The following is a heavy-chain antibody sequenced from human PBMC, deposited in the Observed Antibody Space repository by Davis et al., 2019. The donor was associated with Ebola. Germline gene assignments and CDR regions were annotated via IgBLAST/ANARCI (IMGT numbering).Heavy chain of an antibody. CDR2: ISGSGGST. V-gene: IGHV3-23*01. J-gene: IGHJ4*02. Sequence: PGGSLRLSCAASGFTISSYAMSWVRQAPGKGLEWVSAISGSGGSTYYADSVKGRFTISRDNSKNTLYLQMNSLRAEDTAVYYCARPSDYGDYFDYWGQGTLVTVSS. CDR1: GFTISSYA. D-gene: IGHD4-17*01. CDR3: ARPSDYGDYFDY.